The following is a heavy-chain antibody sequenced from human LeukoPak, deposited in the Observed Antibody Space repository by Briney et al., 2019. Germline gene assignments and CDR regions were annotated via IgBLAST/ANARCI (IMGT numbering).Heavy chain of an antibody. CDR3: ASGRDGYNS. V-gene: IGHV4-34*01. Sequence: SETLSLTRAVYGGSFSGYYWSWIRQPPGKGLEWIGEINHSGSTNYNPSLKSRVTISVDTSKNQFSLKLSSVTAADTAVYYCASGRDGYNSWGQGTLVTVSS. CDR1: GGSFSGYY. J-gene: IGHJ5*02. CDR2: INHSGST. D-gene: IGHD5-24*01.